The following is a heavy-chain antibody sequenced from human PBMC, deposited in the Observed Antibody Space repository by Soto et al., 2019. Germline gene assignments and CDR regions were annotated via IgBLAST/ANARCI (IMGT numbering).Heavy chain of an antibody. V-gene: IGHV4-59*01. CDR2: IYYSGST. J-gene: IGHJ5*02. CDR3: ARVRIAAAENWFDP. D-gene: IGHD6-13*01. CDR1: GGSISSYY. Sequence: PSETLSLTCTVSGGSISSYYWSWIRQPPGKGLEWIGYIYYSGSTNYNPSLKSRVTISVDTSKNQFSLKLSSVTAADTAVYYCARVRIAAAENWFDPWGQGTLVTVPQ.